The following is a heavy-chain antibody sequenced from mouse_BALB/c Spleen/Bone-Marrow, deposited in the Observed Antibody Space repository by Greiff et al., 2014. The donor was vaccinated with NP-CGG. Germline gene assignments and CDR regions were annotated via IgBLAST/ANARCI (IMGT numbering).Heavy chain of an antibody. CDR3: ARRGYDGAY. V-gene: IGHV1-9*01. J-gene: IGHJ3*01. CDR2: ILPGSGST. D-gene: IGHD2-14*01. Sequence: VQLQQSGAELMKPGASAKISCKATGYTFSSYWIEWVKQRPGHGLEWIGEILPGSGSTNYNEKFKGKATFTADTSSNTAYMQLSSLTSEDSAGYYCARRGYDGAYWGQGTLVTVSA. CDR1: GYTFSSYW.